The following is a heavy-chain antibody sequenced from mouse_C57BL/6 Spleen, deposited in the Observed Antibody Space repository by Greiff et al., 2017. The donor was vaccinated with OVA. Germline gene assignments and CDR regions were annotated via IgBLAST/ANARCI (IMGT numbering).Heavy chain of an antibody. D-gene: IGHD3-2*02. CDR3: TRSGPRAYYCDY. V-gene: IGHV1-15*01. Sequence: VQLQQSGAELVRPGASVTLSCKASGYTFTDYEMHWVKQTPVHGLEWIGAIDPETGGTAYNQKFKGKAILTADKSSSTAYMELRSLTSEDSAVYYCTRSGPRAYYCDYWGQGTTLTVSS. CDR2: IDPETGGT. CDR1: GYTFTDYE. J-gene: IGHJ2*01.